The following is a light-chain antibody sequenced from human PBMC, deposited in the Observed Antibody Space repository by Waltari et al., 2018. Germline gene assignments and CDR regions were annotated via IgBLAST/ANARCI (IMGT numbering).Light chain of an antibody. J-gene: IGKJ2*01. V-gene: IGKV3-15*01. CDR2: GAS. CDR3: QQYQNWPQT. Sequence: EIVMTQSPATLFVSPGERATLSCRASQSISSNLAWYQQKPGQAPRVLMYGASTRAAAIPARFSGSGSGTEFALTISSLQSEDSAVYYCQQYQNWPQTFGQGTKLQIK. CDR1: QSISSN.